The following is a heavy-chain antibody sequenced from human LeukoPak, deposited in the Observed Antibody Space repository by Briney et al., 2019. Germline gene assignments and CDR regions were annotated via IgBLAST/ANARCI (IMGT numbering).Heavy chain of an antibody. J-gene: IGHJ4*02. Sequence: ASVKVSCKASGYTFTSYYMHWVRQAPGQGLEWMGIINPSGGSTSYAQKFQGRVTMTRDTSTSTVSMELSSLRSEDTAVYYCAGAPVRYCSGGSCYSSNYFDYWGQGTLVTVSS. D-gene: IGHD2-15*01. CDR3: AGAPVRYCSGGSCYSSNYFDY. CDR2: INPSGGST. V-gene: IGHV1-46*01. CDR1: GYTFTSYY.